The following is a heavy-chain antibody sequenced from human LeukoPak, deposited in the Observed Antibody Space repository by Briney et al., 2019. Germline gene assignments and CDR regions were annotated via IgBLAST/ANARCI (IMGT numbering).Heavy chain of an antibody. CDR2: ISGSSGSI. D-gene: IGHD6-13*01. J-gene: IGHJ4*02. CDR3: AKDSGYRLQEYYFDY. CDR1: GFILSHYT. V-gene: IGHV3-23*01. Sequence: GGSLRLSCAASGFILSHYTMSWVRQAPGKGLEWVSLISGSSGSIYYADSVKGRFTISRDDSKNTLYLQMNSLRAEDTAIYYCAKDSGYRLQEYYFDYWGQGTLVTVSS.